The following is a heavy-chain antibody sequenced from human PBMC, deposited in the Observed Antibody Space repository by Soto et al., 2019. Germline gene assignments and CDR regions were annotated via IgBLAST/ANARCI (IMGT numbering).Heavy chain of an antibody. CDR1: GGSMTSYY. CDR3: ARGSGSYGFDI. J-gene: IGHJ3*02. V-gene: IGHV4-4*07. D-gene: IGHD1-26*01. CDR2: IYTSGRT. Sequence: SETLSLTCTVSGGSMTSYYWSWIRQPAGKGLQWIGRIYTSGRTNYNPSLQSRVTMSVDTPKKQFSPKLSSVTAADTAEYYCARGSGSYGFDIWGQGTKVTVSS.